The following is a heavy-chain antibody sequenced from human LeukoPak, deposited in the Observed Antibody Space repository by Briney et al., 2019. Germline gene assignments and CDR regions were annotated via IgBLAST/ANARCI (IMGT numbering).Heavy chain of an antibody. J-gene: IGHJ6*03. CDR3: ARDRLDYYYYMDV. Sequence: ASVKVSCKASGYTFTGYSMHWVRQAPGQGLEWMGWINPNSGGTNYAQKFQGRVTMTRDTSISTAYMELSRLRSDDTAVYYCARDRLDYYYYMDVWGKGTTVTISS. CDR1: GYTFTGYS. CDR2: INPNSGGT. V-gene: IGHV1-2*02.